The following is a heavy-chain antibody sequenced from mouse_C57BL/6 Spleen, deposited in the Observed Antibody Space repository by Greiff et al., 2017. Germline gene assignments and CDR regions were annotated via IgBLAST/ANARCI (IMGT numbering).Heavy chain of an antibody. J-gene: IGHJ4*01. CDR2: ISSGSSTI. Sequence: DVKLVESGGGLVKPGGSLKLSCAASGFTFSDYGMHWVRQAPEKGLEWVAYISSGSSTIYYADTVKGRFTISRDNAKNTLFLQMTSLRSEDTAMYYCERHDGYAMDYWGKGTSVTVSS. V-gene: IGHV5-17*01. CDR3: ERHDGYAMDY. D-gene: IGHD2-3*01. CDR1: GFTFSDYG.